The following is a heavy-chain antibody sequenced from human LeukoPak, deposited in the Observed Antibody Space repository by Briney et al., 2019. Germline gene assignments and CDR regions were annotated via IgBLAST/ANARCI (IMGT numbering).Heavy chain of an antibody. J-gene: IGHJ6*02. CDR2: ISSSGSTI. D-gene: IGHD1-7*01. Sequence: PGGSLRLSCAASGFTFSSYAMSWVRQAPGKGLEWVSYISSSGSTIYYADSVKGRFTISRDNAKNSLYLQVNSLRAEDTAVYYCARDGEGTQYYYYYYGMDVWGQGTTVTVSS. CDR3: ARDGEGTQYYYYYYGMDV. CDR1: GFTFSSYA. V-gene: IGHV3-48*04.